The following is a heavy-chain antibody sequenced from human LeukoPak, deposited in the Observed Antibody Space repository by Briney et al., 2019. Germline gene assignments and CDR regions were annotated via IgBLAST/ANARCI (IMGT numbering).Heavy chain of an antibody. Sequence: SETLSLTCAVYGGSFSGYYWSWIRQPPGKGLEWIGYIYYSGSTYYNPSLKSRVTISVDTSKNQFSLKLSSVTAADTAVYYCARVVRSSSSWYFDYWGQGTLVTVSS. J-gene: IGHJ4*02. D-gene: IGHD6-13*01. CDR3: ARVVRSSSSWYFDY. V-gene: IGHV4-30-4*08. CDR1: GGSFSGYY. CDR2: IYYSGST.